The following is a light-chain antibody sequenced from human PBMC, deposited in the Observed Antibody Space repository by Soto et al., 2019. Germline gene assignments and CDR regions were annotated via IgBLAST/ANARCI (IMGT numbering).Light chain of an antibody. CDR3: QSYDSSLGLVV. J-gene: IGLJ2*01. Sequence: QPVLTQPPSVSGAPGQRVTISCTGSSSNIGAGYDVHWYQQLPGTAPKLLIYGNSNRPSGVPDRFSGSKSGTAASLAITGLQVEDEADYYCQSYDSSLGLVVFGGGTKVTVL. CDR2: GNS. CDR1: SSNIGAGYD. V-gene: IGLV1-40*01.